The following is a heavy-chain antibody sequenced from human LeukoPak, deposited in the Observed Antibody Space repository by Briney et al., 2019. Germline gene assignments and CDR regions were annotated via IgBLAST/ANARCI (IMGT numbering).Heavy chain of an antibody. CDR2: MNPYSGNT. D-gene: IGHD5-18*01. V-gene: IGHV1-8*01. J-gene: IGHJ6*03. CDR1: GYTFTSYD. Sequence: GSVKVSCKASGYTFTSYDINWVRQATGQGLEWMGWMNPYSGNTGYAQKFQGRVTMTRNTSLSTAYMELSSLRSEDTAVYYCARFQTPYSYAFIYYYYYYMDVWGKGTTVTVSS. CDR3: ARFQTPYSYAFIYYYYYYMDV.